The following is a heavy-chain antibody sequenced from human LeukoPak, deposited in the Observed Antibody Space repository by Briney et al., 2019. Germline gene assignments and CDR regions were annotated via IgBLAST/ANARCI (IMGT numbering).Heavy chain of an antibody. CDR2: ISPYNGNT. CDR1: GYTFTSSD. D-gene: IGHD6-13*01. J-gene: IGHJ3*02. CDR3: ARDQSAAAGRDAFDI. Sequence: ASVKVSCKASGYTFTSSDISWVRQATGQGLEWMGWISPYNGNTNYAQKVQGRVTMTADTSTSTAYMELRSLKSDDTAVYYCARDQSAAAGRDAFDIWGQGTKVTVSS. V-gene: IGHV1-18*01.